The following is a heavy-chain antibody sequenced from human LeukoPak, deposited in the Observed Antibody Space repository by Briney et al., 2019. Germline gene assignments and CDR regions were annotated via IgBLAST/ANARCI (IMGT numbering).Heavy chain of an antibody. CDR1: GFTVSSNY. CDR2: IYSGGST. J-gene: IGHJ4*02. V-gene: IGHV3-66*01. CDR3: ARGGKWELVDY. Sequence: GGSLRLSCAASGFTVSSNYMSWVRQAPGKGLEWVSVIYSGGSTYYADSVRGRFTISRDNSKNTLYLQMNSLRAEDTAVYYCARGGKWELVDYWGQGTLVTVSS. D-gene: IGHD1-26*01.